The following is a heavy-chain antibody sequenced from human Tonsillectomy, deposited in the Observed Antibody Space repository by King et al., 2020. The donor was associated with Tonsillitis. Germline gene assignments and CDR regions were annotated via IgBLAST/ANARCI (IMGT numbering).Heavy chain of an antibody. CDR3: ATSNSGNYYDGFDV. D-gene: IGHD1-26*01. CDR1: GGSVTIYY. J-gene: IGHJ3*01. Sequence: QLQQWGAGLLKPSETLSLTCAVDGGSVTIYYYNRLRPCPEKGLEWIWEINHSGIANYTPALKCRITMSVETSKNKFSINLNSMAAADTARYYCATSNSGNYYDGFDVWGQGRRVTVSS. CDR2: INHSGIA. V-gene: IGHV4-34*01.